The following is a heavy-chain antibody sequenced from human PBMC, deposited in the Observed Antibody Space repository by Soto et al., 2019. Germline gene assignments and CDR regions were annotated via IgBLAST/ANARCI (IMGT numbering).Heavy chain of an antibody. V-gene: IGHV1-69*12. CDR3: ARGHEFGSNSDAYDI. CDR1: GGNFRSES. Sequence: QVHLVQSGAEVKKPGSSVKVSCKASGGNFRSESINWVRQAPGQGLEWMGGIIPFFGTSDYAQKFQGRLTITADESPTTAYMALGSLRSQDTAVYYCARGHEFGSNSDAYDIWGQGTRVIVSS. J-gene: IGHJ3*02. D-gene: IGHD4-4*01. CDR2: IIPFFGTS.